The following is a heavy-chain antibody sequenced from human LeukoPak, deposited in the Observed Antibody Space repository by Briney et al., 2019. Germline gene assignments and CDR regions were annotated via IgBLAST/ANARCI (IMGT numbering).Heavy chain of an antibody. Sequence: PSETLSLTCTVSGGSISSSSYYWGWIRQPPGKGLEWIGRIYTSGSTNYNPSLKSRVTMSVDTSKNQFSLKLSSVTAADTAVYYCARVSSGWYYVDVWGKGTTVTISS. CDR1: GGSISSSSYY. V-gene: IGHV4-61*05. J-gene: IGHJ6*03. CDR3: ARVSSGWYYVDV. CDR2: IYTSGST. D-gene: IGHD6-19*01.